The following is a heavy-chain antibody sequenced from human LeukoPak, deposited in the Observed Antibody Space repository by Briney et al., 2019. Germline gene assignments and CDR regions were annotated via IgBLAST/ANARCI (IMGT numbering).Heavy chain of an antibody. V-gene: IGHV1-69*13. CDR2: IIPIFGTA. D-gene: IGHD3-3*01. CDR3: ARDLAIFGVASNYYYYYMDV. Sequence: SVKVSCKASGYTFTSYDISWVRQAPGQGLEWMGGIIPIFGTANYAQKFQGRVTITADESTSTAYMELSSLRSEDTAVYYCARDLAIFGVASNYYYYYMDVWGKGTTVTVSS. J-gene: IGHJ6*03. CDR1: GYTFTSYD.